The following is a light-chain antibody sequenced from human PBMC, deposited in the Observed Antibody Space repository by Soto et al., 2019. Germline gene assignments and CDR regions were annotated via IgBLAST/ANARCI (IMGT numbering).Light chain of an antibody. J-gene: IGLJ2*01. CDR2: VGTGGIVG. V-gene: IGLV9-49*01. Sequence: QAVVTQPPSASASLGASVTLTCTLSSGYSNYKMDWYQQRPGKGPRFVMRVGTGGIVGSKGDGIPDRFSVLGSGLNRYLTIKNIQEEDESDYHCGADHGSGSNFVVFGGGTKLTVL. CDR1: SGYSNYK. CDR3: GADHGSGSNFVV.